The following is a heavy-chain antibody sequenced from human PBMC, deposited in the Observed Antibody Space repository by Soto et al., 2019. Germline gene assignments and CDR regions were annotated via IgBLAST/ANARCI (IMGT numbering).Heavy chain of an antibody. CDR1: GYTFTSYA. D-gene: IGHD3-10*01. V-gene: IGHV1-3*01. Sequence: ASVKVSCKASGYTFTSYAMHWVRQAPGQRLEWMGWINAGNGNTKYSQKFQGRVTITRDTSASTAYMELSSLRSEDTAVYYCAREGRRICFGELFDYYSYVMAVWGQGTTVTVSS. J-gene: IGHJ6*02. CDR3: AREGRRICFGELFDYYSYVMAV. CDR2: INAGNGNT.